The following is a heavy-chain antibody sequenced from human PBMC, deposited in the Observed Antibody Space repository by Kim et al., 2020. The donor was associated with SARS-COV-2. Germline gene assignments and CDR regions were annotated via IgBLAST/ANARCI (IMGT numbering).Heavy chain of an antibody. CDR2: IRDKAHGGTP. V-gene: IGHV3-49*04. CDR1: GFTFGDYA. Sequence: GGSLRLSCRRSGFTFGDYAINWVRQAPGKGLEWVGFIRDKAHGGTPDYAASLRGRFAISRDDSKSIAYLQMNSLKTEDTAVYYCTNERYWGQGTVISVS. J-gene: IGHJ4*02. CDR3: TNERY.